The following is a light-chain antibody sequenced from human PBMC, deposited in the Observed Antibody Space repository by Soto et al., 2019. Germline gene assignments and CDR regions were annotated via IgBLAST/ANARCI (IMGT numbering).Light chain of an antibody. CDR3: QSYDSSLRAYV. CDR2: GNT. V-gene: IGLV1-40*01. CDR1: SSSSGADYD. Sequence: QSALAQPPSVSGAPGQRVTISCTGISSSSGADYDVHWYQQLPGRAPKLLIFGNTNRPSGVPDRFSGSKSGTAASLAITGLQAEDEADYYCQSYDSSLRAYVFGTGTKLTVL. J-gene: IGLJ1*01.